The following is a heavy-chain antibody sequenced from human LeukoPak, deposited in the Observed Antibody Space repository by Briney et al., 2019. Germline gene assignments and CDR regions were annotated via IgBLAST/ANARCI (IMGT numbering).Heavy chain of an antibody. CDR2: IYSGGST. J-gene: IGHJ4*02. D-gene: IGHD6-19*01. Sequence: GGSLRLSCAASGFTFSSYSTNWVRQAPGKGLEWVSVIYSGGSTYYADSVKGRFTISRDNSKNTLYLQMNSLRAEDTAVYYCARTSGWYYSFDYWGQGTLVTVSS. CDR3: ARTSGWYYSFDY. CDR1: GFTFSSYS. V-gene: IGHV3-53*01.